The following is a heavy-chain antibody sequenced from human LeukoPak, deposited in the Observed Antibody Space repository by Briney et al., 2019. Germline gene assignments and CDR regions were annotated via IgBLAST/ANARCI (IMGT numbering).Heavy chain of an antibody. CDR3: AGGPQAFLPDY. J-gene: IGHJ4*02. Sequence: GGSLRLSCAASGFTFSGSALHWVRQASGKGLEWVGRIRSTANGYATAYAASVKGRFTISRDDSKNTAYLQMDSLKTEDTAVYYCAGGPQAFLPDYWGQGTLVTVSS. CDR2: IRSTANGYAT. D-gene: IGHD3-16*01. CDR1: GFTFSGSA. V-gene: IGHV3-73*01.